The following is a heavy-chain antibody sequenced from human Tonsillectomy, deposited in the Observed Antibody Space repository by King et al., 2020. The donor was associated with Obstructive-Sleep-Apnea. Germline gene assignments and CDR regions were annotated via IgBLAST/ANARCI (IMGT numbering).Heavy chain of an antibody. CDR1: GFTFSDYY. J-gene: IGHJ6*02. Sequence: VQLVESGGGLVKPGGSLRLSCAASGFTFSDYYMSWIRQAPGKGLEWVSYISSSGSTIYYADSVKGRFTISRDNAKNSLYLQMNSLRAEDTAVYYCARDRAILWFGEPXSRYYYYGMDVWXQGTTVTVSS. CDR3: ARDRAILWFGEPXSRYYYYGMDV. V-gene: IGHV3-11*01. D-gene: IGHD3-10*01. CDR2: ISSSGSTI.